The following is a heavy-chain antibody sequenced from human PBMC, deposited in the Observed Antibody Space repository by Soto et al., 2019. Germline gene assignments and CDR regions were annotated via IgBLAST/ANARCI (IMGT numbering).Heavy chain of an antibody. D-gene: IGHD1-7*01. Sequence: QVQLQESGPGLVKPSQTLSLTCTVSGGSISSGDYYWSWIRQPPGKGLEWIGDIYYSGSTYYNPSLKSRVTISVDTSKYQFSLKLSSVTAADTAVYYCARKESGTDAFDYWGQGTLVTVSS. V-gene: IGHV4-30-4*01. CDR3: ARKESGTDAFDY. CDR1: GGSISSGDYY. CDR2: IYYSGST. J-gene: IGHJ4*02.